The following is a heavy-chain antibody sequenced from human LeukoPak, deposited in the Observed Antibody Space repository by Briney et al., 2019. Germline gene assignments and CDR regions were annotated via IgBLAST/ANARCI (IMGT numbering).Heavy chain of an antibody. V-gene: IGHV4-39*01. J-gene: IGHJ4*02. Sequence: KPSETLSLTCTVSGGSISSSSYYWGWIRQPPGKGLEWIGSIYYSGSTYYNPSLKSRVTISVDTSKNQFSLKLSSVTAADTAVYYCARSDTNRGFDYWGQGTLVTVSS. CDR3: ARSDTNRGFDY. CDR1: GGSISSSSYY. CDR2: IYYSGST. D-gene: IGHD1-14*01.